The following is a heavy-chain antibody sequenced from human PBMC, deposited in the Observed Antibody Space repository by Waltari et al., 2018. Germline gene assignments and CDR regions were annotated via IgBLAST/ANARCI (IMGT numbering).Heavy chain of an antibody. Sequence: QVQLQESGPGLVKPSETLSLTCTVSGGSISSYYWSWIRQPPGKGLEWIGYIYYSGSTNYNPSLKSRVTISVDTSKNQFSLKLSSVTAADTAVYYCARLVGTNQDDYWGQGALVTVSS. J-gene: IGHJ4*02. CDR1: GGSISSYY. CDR2: IYYSGST. D-gene: IGHD1-26*01. V-gene: IGHV4-59*01. CDR3: ARLVGTNQDDY.